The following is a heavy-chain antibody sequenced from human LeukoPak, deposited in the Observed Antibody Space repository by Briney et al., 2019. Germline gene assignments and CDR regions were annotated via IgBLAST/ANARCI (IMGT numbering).Heavy chain of an antibody. Sequence: SETLSLTCTVSGGSISSSSYYWGWIRQPPGKGLEWIGSIYYSGSTYYNPSLKSRVTISLDTSKNQFSLKLSSVPAADTAVYYCATSRQLLDNWFDPWGQGTLVTVSS. D-gene: IGHD2-2*01. CDR3: ATSRQLLDNWFDP. V-gene: IGHV4-39*01. CDR2: IYYSGST. J-gene: IGHJ5*02. CDR1: GGSISSSSYY.